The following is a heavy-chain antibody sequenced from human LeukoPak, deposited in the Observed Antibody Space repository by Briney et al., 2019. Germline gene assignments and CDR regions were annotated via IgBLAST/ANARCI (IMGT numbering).Heavy chain of an antibody. CDR2: ISAASGTI. V-gene: IGHV3-48*04. Sequence: GGSLRLSCAASGLSVSRNNMHWVRQAAGGGLEWLSYISAASGTIYSADSVKGRFTISRDSAGNSLYLQMNSLRAEDTAVYYCTRDLGLRRMIWGRGTLVIVSS. CDR3: TRDLGLRRMI. J-gene: IGHJ2*01. CDR1: GLSVSRNN.